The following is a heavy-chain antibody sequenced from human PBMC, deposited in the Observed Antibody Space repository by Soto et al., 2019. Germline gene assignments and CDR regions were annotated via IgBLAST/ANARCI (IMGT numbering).Heavy chain of an antibody. Sequence: EVQLVESGGGLVQPGGSLRLSCAASGFTFSNYWMNWVRQAPGKGLEWVANINEDGSEKYYVDSAKGRFTISRDNAKNSLYMQMSSVRAEDPAVYYCARDLVDCWGRGTLLAVSS. CDR3: ARDLVDC. J-gene: IGHJ4*02. CDR1: GFTFSNYW. V-gene: IGHV3-7*01. CDR2: INEDGSEK.